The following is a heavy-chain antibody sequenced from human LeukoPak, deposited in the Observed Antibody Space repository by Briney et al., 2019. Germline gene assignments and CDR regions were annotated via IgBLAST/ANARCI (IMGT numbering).Heavy chain of an antibody. V-gene: IGHV1-18*01. J-gene: IGHJ4*02. CDR2: ISAYNGNT. D-gene: IGHD4-17*01. CDR3: ARADGATVTNLYFDY. CDR1: GGTFSSYA. Sequence: GASVKVSCKASGGTFSSYAISWVRQAPGQGLEWMGWISAYNGNTNYAQKLQGRVTMTTDTSTSTAYMELRSLRSDDTAVYYCARADGATVTNLYFDYWGQGTLVTVSS.